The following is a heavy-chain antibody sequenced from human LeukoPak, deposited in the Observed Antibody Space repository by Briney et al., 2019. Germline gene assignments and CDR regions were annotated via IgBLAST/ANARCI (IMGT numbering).Heavy chain of an antibody. CDR1: GYSISSGYY. D-gene: IGHD1-14*01. J-gene: IGHJ4*02. V-gene: IGHV4-61*02. Sequence: SETLSLTCTVSGYSISSGYYWGWIRQPAGKGLEWIGRIYTSGSTNYNPSLKSRVTISVDTSKNQFSLKLGSVAAADTAVYYCARATPPGSTTAIDYWGQGTLVTVSS. CDR2: IYTSGST. CDR3: ARATPPGSTTAIDY.